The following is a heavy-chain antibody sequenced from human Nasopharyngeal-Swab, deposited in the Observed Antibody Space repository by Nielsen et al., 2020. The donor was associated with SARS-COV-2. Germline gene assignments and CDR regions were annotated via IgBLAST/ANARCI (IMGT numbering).Heavy chain of an antibody. CDR2: ISSTGSTI. CDR3: ARDGNLRTVRYFDL. Sequence: GEFLKISCAASGFTFSSYAMNWVRQAPGKGLEWVSYISSTGSTINYADSVKGRVTISRDNARNSLYLQMNGLRAEDTAVYYCARDGNLRTVRYFDLWGRGSLVTVSS. J-gene: IGHJ2*01. CDR1: GFTFSSYA. D-gene: IGHD4-17*01. V-gene: IGHV3-48*03.